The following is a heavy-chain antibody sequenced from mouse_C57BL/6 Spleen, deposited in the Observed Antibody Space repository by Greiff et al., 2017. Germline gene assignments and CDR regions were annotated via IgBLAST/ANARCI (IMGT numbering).Heavy chain of an antibody. CDR1: GYAFSSYW. J-gene: IGHJ3*01. CDR2: IYPGDGDT. Sequence: VQLQQSGAELVKPGASVKISCKASGYAFSSYWMNWVKQRPGKGLEWIGQIYPGDGDTNYNGKFKGKATLTADKSSSTAYMQLSSLTSEDSAVYFCARSAIYYDYDDAAWFAYWGQGTLVTVSA. V-gene: IGHV1-80*01. D-gene: IGHD2-4*01. CDR3: ARSAIYYDYDDAAWFAY.